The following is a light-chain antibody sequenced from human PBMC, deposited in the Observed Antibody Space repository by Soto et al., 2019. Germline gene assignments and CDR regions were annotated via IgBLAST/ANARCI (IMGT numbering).Light chain of an antibody. CDR2: HAS. J-gene: IGKJ1*01. V-gene: IGKV3-15*01. Sequence: EIVMTQSPATVSVSPGERATLSCRASQSVSDKLAWYQQKPGQAPWRLIYHASARATGIPARFSGSGSGTEFTLTISGLQSEDFAVYYCQQYNNWPPWTFGQGTKVDIK. CDR3: QQYNNWPPWT. CDR1: QSVSDK.